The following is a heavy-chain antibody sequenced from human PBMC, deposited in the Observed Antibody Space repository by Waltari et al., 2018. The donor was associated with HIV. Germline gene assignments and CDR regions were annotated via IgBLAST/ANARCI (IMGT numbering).Heavy chain of an antibody. Sequence: EMKKPGASVRLSCRASGFLLDDHYFHWVRQGHRQSFGWVCIISAGDGSASSAQKFQPRLTLTRDLFTGKLYMDLMSLKSDDTAVYFCARAGLGGLIQDFDIWGQGTQLIVSS. D-gene: IGHD1-26*01. J-gene: IGHJ4*02. V-gene: IGHV1-46*02. CDR3: ARAGLGGLIQDFDI. CDR2: ISAGDGSA. CDR1: GFLLDDHY.